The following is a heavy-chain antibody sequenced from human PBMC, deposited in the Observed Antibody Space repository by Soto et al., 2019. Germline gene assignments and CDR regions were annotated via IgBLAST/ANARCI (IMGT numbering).Heavy chain of an antibody. CDR2: ISNSDNTI. CDR3: ATYGGYVRSLDY. J-gene: IGHJ4*02. CDR1: GFSLSDYY. D-gene: IGHD5-12*01. Sequence: QVQLVKAGGGLVKPGGSLRLSCAASGFSLSDYYMGWIRQAPGTGLEWTSFISNSDNTIYYADSMKGLFTISRGNAENSLFLQMNSLRVEDTAVYYCATYGGYVRSLDYWGQGTLVTVSS. V-gene: IGHV3-11*01.